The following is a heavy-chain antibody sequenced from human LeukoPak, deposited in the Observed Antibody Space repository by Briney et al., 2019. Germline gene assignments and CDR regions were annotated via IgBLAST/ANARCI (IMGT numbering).Heavy chain of an antibody. V-gene: IGHV3-30*02. J-gene: IGHJ4*02. D-gene: IGHD1-26*01. Sequence: GGSLRLSCAASGFTFSSYAMHWVRQAPGKGLEWVAFIRSDGYHTYYTDSVKGRFIITRDNFKNTLYLQMNSLRLEDMAVYYCAKPSGSGVDYWGRGTRVTVSS. CDR2: IRSDGYHT. CDR1: GFTFSSYA. CDR3: AKPSGSGVDY.